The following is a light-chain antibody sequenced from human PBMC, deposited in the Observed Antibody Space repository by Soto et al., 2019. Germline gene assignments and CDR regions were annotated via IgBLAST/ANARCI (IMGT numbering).Light chain of an antibody. V-gene: IGKV3-15*01. CDR3: QQYNNWPLT. Sequence: EIVMTQSPGTLSVSPGERATLSCRASQSIRSNLAWYQQKPGQTPRLLIYVASTRATGIPARFTGSGSGTDFTLTLSSLQSEDCAIYYCQQYNNWPLTFGGGTKVEIK. CDR2: VAS. CDR1: QSIRSN. J-gene: IGKJ4*01.